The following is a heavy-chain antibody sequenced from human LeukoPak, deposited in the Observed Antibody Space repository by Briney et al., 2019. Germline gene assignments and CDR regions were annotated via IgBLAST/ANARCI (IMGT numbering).Heavy chain of an antibody. D-gene: IGHD1-26*01. CDR3: ARQNQKYSRAFFDY. CDR1: GFTFSSYS. CDR2: ISSSSSYI. J-gene: IGHJ4*02. Sequence: PGGSLRLSCAASGFTFSSYSMNWVRQAPGKGLEWVSSISSSSSYIYYADSVKGRFTISRDNAKNSLYLQMNSLRAEDTAVYYCARQNQKYSRAFFDYWGQGTLVTVSS. V-gene: IGHV3-21*01.